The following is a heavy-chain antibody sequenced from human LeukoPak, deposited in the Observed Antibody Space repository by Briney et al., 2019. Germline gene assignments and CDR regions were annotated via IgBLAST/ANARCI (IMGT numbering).Heavy chain of an antibody. CDR2: IYYSGST. J-gene: IGHJ4*02. CDR3: ARDNSGYGDCGEGLDY. V-gene: IGHV4-59*01. D-gene: IGHD4-17*01. CDR1: GGSISSYY. Sequence: PSETLSLTCTVSGGSISSYYWSWIRQPPGKGLEWIGYIYYSGSTNYNPSLKSRVTISVDTSKNQFSLKLSSVTAADTAVYYCARDNSGYGDCGEGLDYWGQGTLVTVSS.